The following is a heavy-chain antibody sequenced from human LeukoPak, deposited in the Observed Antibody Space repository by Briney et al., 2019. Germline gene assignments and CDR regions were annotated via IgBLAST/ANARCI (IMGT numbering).Heavy chain of an antibody. D-gene: IGHD3-16*01. CDR1: GGSFSGYY. CDR2: TNHSGST. J-gene: IGHJ4*02. Sequence: SETLSLTCAVYGGSFSGYYWSWIRQPPGKGLEWIGETNHSGSTNYNPSLKSRVTISVDTSKNQFSLKLSSVTAADTAVYYCARRRRVTGGFDYWGQGTLVTVSS. V-gene: IGHV4-34*01. CDR3: ARRRRVTGGFDY.